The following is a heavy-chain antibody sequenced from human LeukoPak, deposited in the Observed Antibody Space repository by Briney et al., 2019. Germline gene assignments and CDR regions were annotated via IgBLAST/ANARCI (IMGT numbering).Heavy chain of an antibody. CDR3: AKSNGYGLVDI. Sequence: SETLSLTCAVYGGSFSGYYWGWIRQPPGKGLGWIGNIFYSGSTYYSPSLRSRVTISLDTSRNQFSLKLNSVTAADTAVYYCAKSNGYGLVDIWGQGTMVTVSS. CDR2: IFYSGST. D-gene: IGHD3-10*01. V-gene: IGHV4-34*12. CDR1: GGSFSGYY. J-gene: IGHJ3*02.